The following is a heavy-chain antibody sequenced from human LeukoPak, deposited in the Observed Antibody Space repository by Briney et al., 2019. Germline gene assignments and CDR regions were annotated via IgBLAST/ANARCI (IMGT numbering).Heavy chain of an antibody. Sequence: PGGSLRLSCAASEFTFSNAWMSWVRQAPGKGLEWVGRIKSKTDGGTTDYAAPVKGRFTISRDDSKNTLYLQMNSLKTEDTAVYYCTTVLPVNYYYYYMDVWGKGTTVTVSS. CDR2: IKSKTDGGTT. CDR1: EFTFSNAW. J-gene: IGHJ6*03. CDR3: TTVLPVNYYYYYMDV. V-gene: IGHV3-15*01.